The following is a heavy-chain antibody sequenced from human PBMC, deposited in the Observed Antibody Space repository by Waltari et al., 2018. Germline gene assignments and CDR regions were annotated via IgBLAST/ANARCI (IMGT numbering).Heavy chain of an antibody. D-gene: IGHD3-3*01. J-gene: IGHJ4*01. V-gene: IGHV3-21*06. Sequence: EVQLVESGGGLVEPGGSLRLSWAACGFTFSIYGMNWVRQAPGKGLEWVASISGSSSSIFYTESVKGRFTISRDNAKNSVYLQMNTLRAEDTAVYSCARGSQAEWLLNDHWGQGTLVTVSS. CDR1: GFTFSIYG. CDR3: ARGSQAEWLLNDH. CDR2: ISGSSSSI.